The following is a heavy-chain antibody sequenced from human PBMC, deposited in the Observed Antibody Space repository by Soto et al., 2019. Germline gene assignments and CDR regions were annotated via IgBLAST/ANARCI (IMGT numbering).Heavy chain of an antibody. CDR1: GDTISTGGYP. V-gene: IGHV4-30-2*05. CDR2: TYHSGNP. J-gene: IGHJ5*02. D-gene: IGHD3-10*01. CDR3: ARSYGSGNYYGVPSNWFDP. Sequence: LSLTCASSGDTISTGGYPWAWIRQPPGKALEWIGHTYHSGNPYYNPSLESRVTISLDSSKNHFSLKLSSVTAADTAVYYCARSYGSGNYYGVPSNWFDPWGQGILVTVSS.